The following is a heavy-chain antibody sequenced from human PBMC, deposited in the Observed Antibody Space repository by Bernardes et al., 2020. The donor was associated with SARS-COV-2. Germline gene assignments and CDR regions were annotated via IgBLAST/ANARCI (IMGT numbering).Heavy chain of an antibody. J-gene: IGHJ4*02. CDR3: ARRITVTGTWGLYFDY. CDR1: GFSLSDTTMC. D-gene: IGHD6-19*01. CDR2: IFSNDDK. V-gene: IGHV2-26*01. Sequence: SGPTLVKLTETLTLTCTVSGFSLSDTTMCVSWIRQPPGMPLEWLAHIFSNDDKSYNSSLKSRLTISKDTSKSQVVLTMTNMDPVDTATYYCARRITVTGTWGLYFDYWGQGALVTVSS.